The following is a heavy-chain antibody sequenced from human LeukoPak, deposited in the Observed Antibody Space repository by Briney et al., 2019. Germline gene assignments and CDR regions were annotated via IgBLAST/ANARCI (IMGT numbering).Heavy chain of an antibody. Sequence: SETLSLTCAVSGGSFSSYYWIWIRKPPGKGLEWIGEINHSGSTSSNPSLKNRVSMSVDTSKSHFSLRLSSVTAADTAVYYCARGQGSGFDPWGQGTLVIVSS. J-gene: IGHJ5*02. CDR3: ARGQGSGFDP. V-gene: IGHV4-34*01. CDR1: GGSFSSYY. CDR2: INHSGST.